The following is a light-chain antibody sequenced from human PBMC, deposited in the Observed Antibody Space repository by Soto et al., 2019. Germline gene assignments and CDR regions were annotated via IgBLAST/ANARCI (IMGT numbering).Light chain of an antibody. CDR2: DVS. CDR3: QQFYMGWT. J-gene: IGKJ1*01. CDR1: QSVRGS. Sequence: DIQMTQSPSTLSASVGDRVTITCRASQSVRGSLAWYQQQPGKAPKLLIYDVSNLESGVPSRFSAFGSGTEVTLSISILQPDDFGTYYCQQFYMGWTFGQGTRVDLK. V-gene: IGKV1-5*01.